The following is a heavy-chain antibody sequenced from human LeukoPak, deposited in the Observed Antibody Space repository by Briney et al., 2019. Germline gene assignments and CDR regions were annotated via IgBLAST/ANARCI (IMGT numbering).Heavy chain of an antibody. D-gene: IGHD6-6*01. CDR2: IYYSGST. CDR1: GGSISSSSYY. CDR3: ARRQYSSSDFDY. V-gene: IGHV4-39*01. J-gene: IGHJ4*02. Sequence: PSETLSLTCTVSGGSISSSSYYWGWIRQPPGKGLEWIGSIYYSGSTYYNPSLKSRVTISVDTSKNQFSLKLSSVTAADTAVYYCARRQYSSSDFDYWGQGTLVTVSS.